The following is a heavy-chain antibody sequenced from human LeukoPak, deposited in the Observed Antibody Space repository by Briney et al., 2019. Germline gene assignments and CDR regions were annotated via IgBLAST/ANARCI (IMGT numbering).Heavy chain of an antibody. CDR1: GFTFGSYW. D-gene: IGHD5-12*01. V-gene: IGHV3-7*01. J-gene: IGHJ6*03. CDR3: ARGEDGYDATSRYYYYMDV. CDR2: IKEDGSEK. Sequence: GGSLRLSCAASGFTFGSYWMNWVRQTPGKGLEWVANIKEDGSEKNYVDSVKGRYTISRDNAKNSLYLQMNSLRVEDTAVYYCARGEDGYDATSRYYYYMDVWGKGTTVIVSS.